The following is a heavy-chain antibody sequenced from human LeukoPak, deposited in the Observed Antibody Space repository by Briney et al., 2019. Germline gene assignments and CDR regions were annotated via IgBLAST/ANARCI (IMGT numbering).Heavy chain of an antibody. CDR1: GYTFTGYY. CDR3: SRVVEWELPGFRSYYYMDV. V-gene: IGHV1-2*02. CDR2: INPNSGGT. J-gene: IGHJ6*03. Sequence: GASVKVSCKASGYTFTGYYMHWVRQAPGQGLEWMGWINPNSGGTNYAQKFQGRVTMTRDTSTSTAYMELSRLRSDDTAVYYCSRVVEWELPGFRSYYYMDVWGKGTTVTVSS. D-gene: IGHD1-26*01.